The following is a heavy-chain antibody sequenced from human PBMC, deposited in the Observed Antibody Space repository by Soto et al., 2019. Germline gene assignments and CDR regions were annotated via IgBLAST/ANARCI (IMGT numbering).Heavy chain of an antibody. J-gene: IGHJ3*02. CDR3: ARKRSMITFGGVIDPDAFDI. D-gene: IGHD3-16*02. Sequence: QVQLVQSGAEVKKPGSSVKVSCKASGGTFSSYAISWVRQAPGQGLEWMGGIIPIFGTANYAQKFQDRVTITADESTSTAYMELSSLRSEDTAVYYCARKRSMITFGGVIDPDAFDIWGQGTMVTVSS. CDR1: GGTFSSYA. V-gene: IGHV1-69*01. CDR2: IIPIFGTA.